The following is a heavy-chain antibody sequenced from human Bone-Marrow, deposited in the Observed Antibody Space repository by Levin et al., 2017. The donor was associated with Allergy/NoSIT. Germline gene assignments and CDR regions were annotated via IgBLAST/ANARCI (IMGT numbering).Heavy chain of an antibody. Sequence: PGGSLRLSCAASGFTFSTYGMHWVRQAPGKGLEWVAVIWYDGSNENYGDSVKGRFIISKDNSKNTVHLQMNSLRAEDTAVYYCARDLGGTVGYNYYYGMDAWGQGTTVTVSS. V-gene: IGHV3-33*01. CDR3: ARDLGGTVGYNYYYGMDA. CDR1: GFTFSTYG. D-gene: IGHD2-15*01. J-gene: IGHJ6*02. CDR2: IWYDGSNE.